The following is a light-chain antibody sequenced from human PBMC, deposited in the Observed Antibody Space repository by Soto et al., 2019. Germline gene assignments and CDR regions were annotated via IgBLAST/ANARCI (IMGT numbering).Light chain of an antibody. J-gene: IGKJ1*01. Sequence: DIQMTQSPSSLSASVGDRVTISCRASQSISSYLNWYQQKPGKAPKLLIYAASSLQSGVPPRFSGSGSGTDFTLTIISLQPEDFATYYWQQSYSTPTWTFGQGTKVEIK. CDR3: QQSYSTPTWT. CDR2: AAS. CDR1: QSISSY. V-gene: IGKV1-39*01.